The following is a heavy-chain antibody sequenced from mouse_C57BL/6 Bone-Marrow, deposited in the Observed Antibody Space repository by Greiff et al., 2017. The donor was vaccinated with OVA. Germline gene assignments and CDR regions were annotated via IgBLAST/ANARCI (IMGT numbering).Heavy chain of an antibody. Sequence: QVQLQQSGPGLVAPSQSLSITCTVSGFSLTSYGVSWVRQPPGKGLEWLGVICGDGSTNYHSALISRLSISKDNSKSQVSLKLNILQTDDTATYYCAKLSYDGYYEAMDYWGQGTSVTVSS. CDR3: AKLSYDGYYEAMDY. CDR1: GFSLTSYG. CDR2: ICGDGST. J-gene: IGHJ4*01. D-gene: IGHD2-3*01. V-gene: IGHV2-3*01.